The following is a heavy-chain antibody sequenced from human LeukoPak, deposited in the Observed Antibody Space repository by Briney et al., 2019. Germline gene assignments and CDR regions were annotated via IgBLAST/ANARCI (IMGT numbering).Heavy chain of an antibody. V-gene: IGHV3-21*01. CDR1: GFTFSSFG. Sequence: GGSLRLSCAASGFTFSSFGMHWVRQAPGKGLEWVSSISSSSTYIYYADSVKGRFTISRDNAKNSLYLQMNSLRAEDTAVYYCARGRFLEWGFDDPWGQGTLVTVSS. J-gene: IGHJ5*02. CDR3: ARGRFLEWGFDDP. CDR2: ISSSSTYI. D-gene: IGHD3-3*01.